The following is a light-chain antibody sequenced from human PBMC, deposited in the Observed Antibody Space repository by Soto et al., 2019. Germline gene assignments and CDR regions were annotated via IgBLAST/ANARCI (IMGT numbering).Light chain of an antibody. CDR2: GAS. J-gene: IGKJ1*01. V-gene: IGKV3-15*01. Sequence: ETVMTQSPATLSVSPGEGAVLSCRASQSVRSYVAWYQQRPGQAPRPLIYGASTRATGIPPRFSGSGSGTEFTLTIGSLQSEDSAVYYCQQYKDWPKTFGQGTKVEIK. CDR3: QQYKDWPKT. CDR1: QSVRSY.